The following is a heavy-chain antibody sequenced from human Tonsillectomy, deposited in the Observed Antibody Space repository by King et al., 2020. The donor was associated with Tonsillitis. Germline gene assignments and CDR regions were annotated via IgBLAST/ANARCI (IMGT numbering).Heavy chain of an antibody. Sequence: LQLQESGPGLVKPSETLSLTCTVSGGSISSSSYYWGWIRQPPGKGLEWIGSIYYSGSTYYNPSLKSRVTISVDTSKNQFSLKLSSVTAADTAVYYCARSFMSGGYWDWFDPWGQGTLVTVSS. CDR1: GGSISSSSYY. CDR3: ARSFMSGGYWDWFDP. V-gene: IGHV4-39*07. D-gene: IGHD1-26*01. J-gene: IGHJ5*02. CDR2: IYYSGST.